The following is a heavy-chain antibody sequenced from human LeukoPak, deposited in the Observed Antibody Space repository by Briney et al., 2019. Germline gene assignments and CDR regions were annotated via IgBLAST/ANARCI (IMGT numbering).Heavy chain of an antibody. CDR3: ASGSSTSVFDY. CDR2: ISYSGST. J-gene: IGHJ4*02. CDR1: GGSISSSSYY. Sequence: PSETLSLTCTVSGGSISSSSYYWGWIRQPPGKGLEWIGSISYSGSTYYNPSLKSRVTISVDTSKNQFSLKLSSVTAADTAVYYCASGSSTSVFDYWGQGTLVTVSS. D-gene: IGHD2-2*01. V-gene: IGHV4-39*01.